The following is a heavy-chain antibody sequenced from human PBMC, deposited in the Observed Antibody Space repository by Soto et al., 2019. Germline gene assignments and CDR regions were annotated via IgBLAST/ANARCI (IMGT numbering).Heavy chain of an antibody. J-gene: IGHJ2*01. CDR2: ISYDESNR. Sequence: QVQLVESGGGVVQPGRSLRLSCAASGFTFSFSAMHWVRQAPGKGLEWVTFISYDESNRFYADSVRGRFTISRDNSKNRLYLQMNSLRAEDTAGYYCVRDRGYSSSSLRYFDLWGRGTLVTVSS. CDR1: GFTFSFSA. D-gene: IGHD6-6*01. V-gene: IGHV3-30*04. CDR3: VRDRGYSSSSLRYFDL.